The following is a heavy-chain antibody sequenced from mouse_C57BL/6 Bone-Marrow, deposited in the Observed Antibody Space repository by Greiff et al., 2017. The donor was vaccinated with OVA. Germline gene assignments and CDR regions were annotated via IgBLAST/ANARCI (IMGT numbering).Heavy chain of an antibody. V-gene: IGHV10-1*01. CDR3: VRHRKGDWYFDV. CDR1: GFSFNTYA. Sequence: EVQLVESGGGLVQPKGSLKLSCAASGFSFNTYAMNWVRQAPGKGLEWVARIRSKSNNYATYYADSVKDRFTISRDDSESMLYLQMNNLKTEDTAMYYCVRHRKGDWYFDVWGTGTTVTVSS. CDR2: IRSKSNNYAT. J-gene: IGHJ1*03.